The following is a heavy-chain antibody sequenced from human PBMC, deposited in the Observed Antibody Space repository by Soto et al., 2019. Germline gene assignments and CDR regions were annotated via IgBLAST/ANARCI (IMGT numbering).Heavy chain of an antibody. CDR3: ARSFQYFYGMDV. CDR2: INHTGST. J-gene: IGHJ6*02. Sequence: QVQLQQWGAGLLKPSETLFLTCAVYGGSFSGDYWCWIRQPQGKGLERIGEINHTGSTNYNPSHKSRVTISVDTSKKQVCLKLSSVTAADTAVYSCARSFQYFYGMDVWGQGTTVTVSS. V-gene: IGHV4-34*01. CDR1: GGSFSGDY.